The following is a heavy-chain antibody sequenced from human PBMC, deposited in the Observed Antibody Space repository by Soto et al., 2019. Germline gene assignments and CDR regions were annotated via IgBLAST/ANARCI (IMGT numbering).Heavy chain of an antibody. Sequence: SSETLSLTCTVSGGSISSSSYYWGWIRQPPGKGLEWIGSIYYSGGTYYNPSLKSRVTISVDTSKNQFSLKLSSVTAADTAVYYCARRYSGYTITTFDYWGQGTLVTVSS. V-gene: IGHV4-39*01. D-gene: IGHD5-12*01. CDR1: GGSISSSSYY. CDR3: ARRYSGYTITTFDY. CDR2: IYYSGGT. J-gene: IGHJ4*02.